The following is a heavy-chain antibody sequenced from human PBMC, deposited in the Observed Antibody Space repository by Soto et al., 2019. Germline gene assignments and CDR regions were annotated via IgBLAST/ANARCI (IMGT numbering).Heavy chain of an antibody. V-gene: IGHV4-61*08. J-gene: IGHJ5*02. D-gene: IGHD3-10*01. CDR1: GGSISSGDYY. Sequence: SETLSLTCTVSGGSISSGDYYWSWIRQPPGKGLEWIGYIYYSGSTNYNPSLKSRVTISVDTSKNQFSLKLSSVTAADTAVYYCARARYYGSGSYYMGWFDPWGQGTLVTVSS. CDR3: ARARYYGSGSYYMGWFDP. CDR2: IYYSGST.